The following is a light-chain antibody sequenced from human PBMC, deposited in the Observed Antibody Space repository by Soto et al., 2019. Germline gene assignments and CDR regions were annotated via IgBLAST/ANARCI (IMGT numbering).Light chain of an antibody. CDR2: AAS. V-gene: IGKV1-39*01. Sequence: DIQMTQSPSSLSASIGDRVTITCRASQSITSYLNWYQQRPGKAPKLLIYAASTLQSAVPSRFSGSGSGTDFTLTISSLQPEDFAAYYWQQSYSTPWTFGQGTKVEVK. J-gene: IGKJ1*01. CDR1: QSITSY. CDR3: QQSYSTPWT.